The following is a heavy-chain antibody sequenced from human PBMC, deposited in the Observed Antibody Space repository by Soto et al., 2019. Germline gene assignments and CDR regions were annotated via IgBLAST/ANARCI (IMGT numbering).Heavy chain of an antibody. D-gene: IGHD1-1*01. CDR1: GFTFSSYS. V-gene: IGHV3-21*01. J-gene: IGHJ5*02. CDR3: ARALNWNDDQYIFWFDP. CDR2: ISSSSSYI. Sequence: GGSLRLSCAASGFTFSSYSMNWVRQAPGKGLEWVSSISSSSSYIYYADSVKGRFTISRDNAKNSLYLQMNSLRAEDTAVYYCARALNWNDDQYIFWFDPWGQGTLVTVSS.